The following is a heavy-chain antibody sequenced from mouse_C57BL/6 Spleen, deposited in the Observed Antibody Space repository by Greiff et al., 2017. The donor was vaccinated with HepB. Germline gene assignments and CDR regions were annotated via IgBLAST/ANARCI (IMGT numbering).Heavy chain of an antibody. J-gene: IGHJ3*01. D-gene: IGHD2-4*01. Sequence: EVQRVESGGGLVQPGGSMKLSCAASGFTFSDAWMDWVRQSPEKGLEWVAEIRNKANNHATYYAESVKGRFTISRDDSKSSVYLQMNSLRAEDTGIYYCTRLDIYYDYPFAYWGQGTLVTVSA. V-gene: IGHV6-6*01. CDR3: TRLDIYYDYPFAY. CDR2: IRNKANNHAT. CDR1: GFTFSDAW.